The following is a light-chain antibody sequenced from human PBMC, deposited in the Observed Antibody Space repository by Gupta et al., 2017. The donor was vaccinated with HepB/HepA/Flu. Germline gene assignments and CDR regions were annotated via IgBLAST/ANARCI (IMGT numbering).Light chain of an antibody. CDR1: SSDVGGYDY. CDR3: SSYASSSTVV. CDR2: DVS. J-gene: IGLJ2*01. Sequence: QSALTQPASVSGSPGQSITISCTGTSSDVGGYDYVSWYQQHPGKAPNLMIYDVSNRPSAVSYRFSGSKSGNTASLTISGLQAEDEADYYCSSYASSSTVVFGGGTKLTVL. V-gene: IGLV2-14*03.